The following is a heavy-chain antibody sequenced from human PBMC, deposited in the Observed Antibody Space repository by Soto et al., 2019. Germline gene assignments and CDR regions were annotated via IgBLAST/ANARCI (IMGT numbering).Heavy chain of an antibody. J-gene: IGHJ1*01. CDR1: GGTFSSYA. D-gene: IGHD2-21*02. Sequence: QVQLVQSGAEVKKPGSSVKVSCKASGGTFSSYAISWVRQAPGQGLEWMGGIIPIFGTANYAQKFQGRVTITADESTSTAYMELSSLRSEDTAVYYCARAQTRVVVTVIRPYFQHWGQGTLVTVSS. CDR2: IIPIFGTA. V-gene: IGHV1-69*01. CDR3: ARAQTRVVVTVIRPYFQH.